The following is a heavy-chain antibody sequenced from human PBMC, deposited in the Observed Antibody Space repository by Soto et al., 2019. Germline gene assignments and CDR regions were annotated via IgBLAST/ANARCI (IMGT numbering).Heavy chain of an antibody. V-gene: IGHV4-31*03. CDR1: GGSISSAAYY. CDR2: VSHSGST. D-gene: IGHD5-18*01. Sequence: SETLSLTCTVSGGSISSAAYYWSWIRQHPGKGREWIGYVSHSGSTYYNPSLKSRVIISVDTSKNQFSLSLTSVTAADTAVYYCAREYTYGSNFFDCWGQGALVTVSS. CDR3: AREYTYGSNFFDC. J-gene: IGHJ4*02.